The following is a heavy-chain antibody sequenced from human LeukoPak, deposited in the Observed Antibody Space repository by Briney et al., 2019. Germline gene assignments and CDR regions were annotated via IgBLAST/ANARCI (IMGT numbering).Heavy chain of an antibody. CDR1: GYTFTNYA. D-gene: IGHD5-24*01. V-gene: IGHV1-69*13. CDR2: IIPIFGTA. Sequence: ASVKVSCKASGYTFTNYAMNWVRQAPGQGLEWMGGIIPIFGTANYAQKFQGRVTITADESTSTAYMELSSLRSEDTAVYYCASRDGYNYPFDYWGQGTLVTVSS. CDR3: ASRDGYNYPFDY. J-gene: IGHJ4*02.